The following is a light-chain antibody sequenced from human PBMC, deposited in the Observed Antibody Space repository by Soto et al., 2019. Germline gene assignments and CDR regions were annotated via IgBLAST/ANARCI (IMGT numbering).Light chain of an antibody. CDR3: QQYGSSGT. CDR2: GAS. V-gene: IGKV3-20*01. Sequence: LTQSPSFLSASVGDRSTLTCRGSQGIFNYLAWYQQKPGPDPRLLIYGASYRDTGTQDRFSGSGSGTDSTLTISRLEPEDFAVYYRQQYGSSGTFGQGTKVDI. J-gene: IGKJ1*01. CDR1: QGIFNY.